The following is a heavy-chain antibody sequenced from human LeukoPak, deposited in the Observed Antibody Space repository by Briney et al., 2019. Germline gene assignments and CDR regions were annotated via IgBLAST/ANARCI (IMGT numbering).Heavy chain of an antibody. D-gene: IGHD3-3*01. Sequence: GGFLRLSCAASGFTFSSYSMNWVRQAPGKGLEWVSYISSSSSTIYYADSVKGRFTISRDNAKNSLYLQMNSLRAEDTAVYYCARKGSDFWSGSDYWGQGTLVTVSS. J-gene: IGHJ4*02. V-gene: IGHV3-48*01. CDR2: ISSSSSTI. CDR1: GFTFSSYS. CDR3: ARKGSDFWSGSDY.